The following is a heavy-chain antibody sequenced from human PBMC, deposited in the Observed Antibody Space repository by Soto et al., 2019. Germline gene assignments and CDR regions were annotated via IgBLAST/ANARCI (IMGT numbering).Heavy chain of an antibody. CDR2: IYYSGST. V-gene: IGHV4-59*08. CDR3: ARLIAGNYFDY. J-gene: IGHJ4*02. CDR1: GGSISSYY. D-gene: IGHD1-26*01. Sequence: SETLSLTCTVSGGSISSYYWSWIRQPPGKGLEWIGYIYYSGSTNYNPSLKSRVTTSVDTSKNQFSLKLSSVTAADTAVYYCARLIAGNYFDYWGQGTLVTVSS.